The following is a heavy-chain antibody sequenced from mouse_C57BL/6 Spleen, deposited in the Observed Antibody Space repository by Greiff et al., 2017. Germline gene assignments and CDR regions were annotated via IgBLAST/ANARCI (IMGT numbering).Heavy chain of an antibody. CDR3: ARGGLLPYAMDY. V-gene: IGHV1-42*01. CDR2: INPSTGGT. J-gene: IGHJ4*01. Sequence: EVKLMESGPELVKPGASVKISCKASGYSFTGYYMNWVKQSPEKSLEWIGEINPSTGGTTYNQKFKAKATLTVDKSSSTAYMQLKSLTSEDSAVYYCARGGLLPYAMDYWGQGTSVTVSS. CDR1: GYSFTGYY. D-gene: IGHD2-3*01.